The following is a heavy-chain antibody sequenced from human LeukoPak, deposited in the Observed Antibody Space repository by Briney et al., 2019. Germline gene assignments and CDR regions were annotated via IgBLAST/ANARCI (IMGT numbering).Heavy chain of an antibody. CDR3: ARAPPQYDSSGSSAFDI. V-gene: IGHV3-23*01. CDR2: ISGTGGST. D-gene: IGHD3-22*01. Sequence: GGSLRLSCAASGFTFSTYAMTWVRQAPGKGLEWVSLISGTGGSTYYADSVKGRFTISRDNSKNTLYLQMKSLRAEDTSVYYCARAPPQYDSSGSSAFDIWGQGTMVTVSS. CDR1: GFTFSTYA. J-gene: IGHJ3*02.